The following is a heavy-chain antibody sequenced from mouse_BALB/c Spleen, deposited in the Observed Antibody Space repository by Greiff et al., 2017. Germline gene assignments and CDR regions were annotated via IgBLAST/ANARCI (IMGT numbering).Heavy chain of an antibody. V-gene: IGHV5-9-1*01. Sequence: EVMLVESGGGLVKPGGSLKLSCAASGFTFSSYAMSWVRQTPEKRREWVATISSGGSYTYYPDSVKGRFTISRDNAKNTLYLQMSSLRSEDTAMYYCARTADSSGYAMDYWGQGTSVTVSS. D-gene: IGHD3-2*01. CDR2: ISSGGSYT. CDR3: ARTADSSGYAMDY. J-gene: IGHJ4*01. CDR1: GFTFSSYA.